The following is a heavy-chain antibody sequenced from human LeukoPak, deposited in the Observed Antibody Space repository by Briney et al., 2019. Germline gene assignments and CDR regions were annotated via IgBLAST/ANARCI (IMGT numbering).Heavy chain of an antibody. CDR3: ARDRSEWELLYAFDI. J-gene: IGHJ3*02. CDR2: IYSGGST. Sequence: GGSLRLSCAASGFTVSSNYMSWVRQAPGKGLEWVSVIYSGGSTYYADSVKGRFTISRDNSKNTLYLQTNSLRAEDTAVYYCARDRSEWELLYAFDIWGQGTMVTVSS. V-gene: IGHV3-66*01. D-gene: IGHD1-26*01. CDR1: GFTVSSNY.